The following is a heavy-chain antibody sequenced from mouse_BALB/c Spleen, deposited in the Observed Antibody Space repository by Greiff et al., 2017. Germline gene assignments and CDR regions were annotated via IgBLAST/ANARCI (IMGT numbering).Heavy chain of an antibody. J-gene: IGHJ3*01. CDR2: INPSNGRT. CDR1: GYTFTSYW. Sequence: VQLQQPGAELVKPGASVKLSCKASGYTFTSYWMHWVKQRPGQGLEWIGEINPSNGRTNYNEKFKSKATLTVDKSSSTAYMQLSSLTSEDSAVYYCAYYDYAYWGQGTLVTVSA. CDR3: AYYDYAY. V-gene: IGHV1S81*02. D-gene: IGHD2-4*01.